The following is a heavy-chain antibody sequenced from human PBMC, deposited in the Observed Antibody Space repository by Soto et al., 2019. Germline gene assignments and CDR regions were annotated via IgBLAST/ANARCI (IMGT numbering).Heavy chain of an antibody. CDR2: ISSSSSTI. J-gene: IGHJ4*02. V-gene: IGHV3-48*02. CDR3: ARDRGWGPRPAAFDY. CDR1: GFTFSSYS. Sequence: GGSLRLSCAASGFTFSSYSMNWVRQAPGKGLEWVSYISSSSSTIYYADSVKGRFTISRDNAKNSLYLQMNSLRDEDTAVYYCARDRGWGPRPAAFDYWGQGTRVTVSS. D-gene: IGHD3-10*01.